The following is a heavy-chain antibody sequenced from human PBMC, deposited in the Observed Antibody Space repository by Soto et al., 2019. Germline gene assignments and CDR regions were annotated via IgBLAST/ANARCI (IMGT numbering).Heavy chain of an antibody. Sequence: ASVKGSCKASGGTFSSYSISWVRQAPGQGLEWMGGIIPIFGTANYAQKFQGRVTITADESTSTAYMELSSLRSEDTAVYYCARAQSDTIVVVPAAYGMDVWGQGTTVTVSS. D-gene: IGHD2-2*01. CDR2: IIPIFGTA. CDR1: GGTFSSYS. CDR3: ARAQSDTIVVVPAAYGMDV. J-gene: IGHJ6*02. V-gene: IGHV1-69*13.